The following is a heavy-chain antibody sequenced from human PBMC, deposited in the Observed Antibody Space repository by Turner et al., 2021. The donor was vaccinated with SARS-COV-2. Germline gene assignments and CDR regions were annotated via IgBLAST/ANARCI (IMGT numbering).Heavy chain of an antibody. CDR1: RGSFSCYY. CDR3: ARGGGYSYCALDY. CDR2: INHSGST. J-gene: IGHJ4*02. Sequence: QVQLQQWGAGLLKPSETLSLTSAVYRGSFSCYYWGWIRQPPGKGLEWIGEINHSGSTNYNPSLKSRVTISVDTSKNQFSLKLSSVTAADTAVYYCARGGGYSYCALDYWGQGTLVTVSS. V-gene: IGHV4-34*01. D-gene: IGHD5-18*01.